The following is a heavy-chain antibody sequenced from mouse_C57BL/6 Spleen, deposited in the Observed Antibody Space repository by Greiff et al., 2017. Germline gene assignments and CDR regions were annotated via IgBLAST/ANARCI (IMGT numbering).Heavy chain of an antibody. CDR3: ISGNYPGYFDY. Sequence: EVKLMESGAELVRPGASVKLSCTASGFNIKDDYMHWVKQRPEQGLEWIGWIDPENGDTEYASKFQGKATITADTSSNTAYLQLSSLTSEDTAVDYCISGNYPGYFDYWGQGTTLTVSS. D-gene: IGHD2-1*01. V-gene: IGHV14-4*01. J-gene: IGHJ2*01. CDR2: IDPENGDT. CDR1: GFNIKDDY.